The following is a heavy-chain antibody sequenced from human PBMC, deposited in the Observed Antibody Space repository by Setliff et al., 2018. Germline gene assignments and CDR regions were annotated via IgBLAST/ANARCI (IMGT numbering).Heavy chain of an antibody. D-gene: IGHD5-12*01. CDR1: GGTFSSYG. CDR3: AREGVDIRSSTDYRYYMDV. J-gene: IGHJ6*03. Sequence: SVKVSCKASGGTFSSYGISWVRQAPGQGLEWTGGTIPSFGSANYAQKFQGRVTIITDEFTGTAYMELSSLRTEDTAVYYCAREGVDIRSSTDYRYYMDVWGKGTTVTVSS. V-gene: IGHV1-69*05. CDR2: TIPSFGSA.